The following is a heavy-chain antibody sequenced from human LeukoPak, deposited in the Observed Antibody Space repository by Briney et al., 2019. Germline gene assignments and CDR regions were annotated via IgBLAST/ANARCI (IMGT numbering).Heavy chain of an antibody. J-gene: IGHJ6*02. D-gene: IGHD3-10*01. CDR3: ARVALIYGSGYYYGMDV. CDR1: GGTFSSYA. Sequence: GASVKVSCKASGGTFSSYAISWVRQAPGQGLEWMGGIIPIFGTANYAQKFQGRVTITTDESTSTAYMELCSLRSEDTAVYYCARVALIYGSGYYYGMDVWGQGTTVTVSS. V-gene: IGHV1-69*05. CDR2: IIPIFGTA.